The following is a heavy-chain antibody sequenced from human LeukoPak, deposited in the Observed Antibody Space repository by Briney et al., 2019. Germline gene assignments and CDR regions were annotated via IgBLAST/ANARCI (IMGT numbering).Heavy chain of an antibody. D-gene: IGHD6-19*01. CDR1: GFTFSTYS. CDR2: ISNSGLTI. CDR3: AKGGGWSPAVLFDY. V-gene: IGHV3-48*04. Sequence: GGSLRLSCAASGFTFSTYSMNWVRQAPGKGLEWVSYISNSGLTIYYGDSVKGRFTISRDNAKNSLYLQMNSLRAEDTAVYYCAKGGGWSPAVLFDYWGQGTLVTVSS. J-gene: IGHJ4*02.